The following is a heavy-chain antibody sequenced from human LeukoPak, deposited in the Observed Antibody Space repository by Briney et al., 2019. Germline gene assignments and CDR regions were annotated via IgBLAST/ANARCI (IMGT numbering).Heavy chain of an antibody. CDR2: INPRNGAT. Sequence: ASVKVSCKASEYTFTSYYIHWVRQAPGQGPDWMGYINPRNGATNYSQKFQGRLTMTRDTSISTAYMEVSSLKSDDTAVYYCARDPRDTGGSYDSWGQGTLLTVSS. J-gene: IGHJ5*01. CDR3: ARDPRDTGGSYDS. D-gene: IGHD2-8*02. V-gene: IGHV1-2*02. CDR1: EYTFTSYY.